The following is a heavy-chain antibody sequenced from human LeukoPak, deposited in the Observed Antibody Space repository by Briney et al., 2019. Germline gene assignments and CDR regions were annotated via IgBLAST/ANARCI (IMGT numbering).Heavy chain of an antibody. CDR3: ARGIFAYYGSGTYPRGDY. D-gene: IGHD3-10*01. CDR2: INSDGSST. Sequence: GGSLRLSCAASGSTFSAFWMHWVRQAPGKGLVWVSRINSDGSSTDYADSVKGRFTISRGNAKNTLYLQMNSLRAEDTAVYYCARGIFAYYGSGTYPRGDYWGQGTLVTVSS. V-gene: IGHV3-74*01. J-gene: IGHJ4*02. CDR1: GSTFSAFW.